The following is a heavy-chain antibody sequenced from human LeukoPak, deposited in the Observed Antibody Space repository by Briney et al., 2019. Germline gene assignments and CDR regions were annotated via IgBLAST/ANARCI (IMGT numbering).Heavy chain of an antibody. J-gene: IGHJ5*02. CDR3: AKDLSTTTVIHVGWFDP. CDR1: GFTFSSYG. CDR2: ISYDGSNK. D-gene: IGHD4-11*01. V-gene: IGHV3-30*18. Sequence: GGSLRLSCAASGFTFSSYGMHWVRQAPGKGLEWVAVISYDGSNKYYADSVKGRFTISRDNSKNTLYLQMNSLRPEDTAVHYCAKDLSTTTVIHVGWFDPWGQGTLVTVSS.